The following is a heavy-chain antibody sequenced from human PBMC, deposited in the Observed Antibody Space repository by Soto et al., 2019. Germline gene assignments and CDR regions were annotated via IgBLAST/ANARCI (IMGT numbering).Heavy chain of an antibody. J-gene: IGHJ4*02. CDR3: ARGEGAADDFWSGYYILPFDY. D-gene: IGHD3-3*01. CDR1: GFTFSSYA. CDR2: ISGSGGST. V-gene: IGHV3-23*01. Sequence: PGGSLRLSCAASGFTFSSYAMSWVRQAPGKGLEWVSAISGSGGSTYYADSVKGRFTISRDNSKNSLYLQMNSLRAEDTAVYYCARGEGAADDFWSGYYILPFDYWGQGTLVTVSS.